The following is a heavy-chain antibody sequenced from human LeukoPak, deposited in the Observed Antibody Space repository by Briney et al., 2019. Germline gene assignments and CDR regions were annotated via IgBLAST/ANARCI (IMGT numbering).Heavy chain of an antibody. Sequence: TSETLSLTCTVSGGSISSYYWSWIRQPAGKGLEWIGRIYTSGSTNYNPSLKSRVTMSVDTSKNQFSLKLSSVTAADTAVYYCARGLWFGELLSWFDPWGQGTLVTVSS. CDR3: ARGLWFGELLSWFDP. D-gene: IGHD3-10*01. V-gene: IGHV4-4*07. CDR1: GGSISSYY. CDR2: IYTSGST. J-gene: IGHJ5*02.